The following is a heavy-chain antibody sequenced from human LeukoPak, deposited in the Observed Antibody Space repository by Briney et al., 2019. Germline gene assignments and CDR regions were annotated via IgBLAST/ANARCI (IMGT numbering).Heavy chain of an antibody. Sequence: PGGSLRLSCVAPGFSFSSYAMSWVRQAPGKGLEWVSCISDSGVNTYYADSVKGRFTISRDNSKNTVYLQMNSLRGEDTAVYYCAKELRSNFDYWGQGTLVTVSS. V-gene: IGHV3-23*01. CDR2: ISDSGVNT. J-gene: IGHJ4*02. CDR3: AKELRSNFDY. D-gene: IGHD2-15*01. CDR1: GFSFSSYA.